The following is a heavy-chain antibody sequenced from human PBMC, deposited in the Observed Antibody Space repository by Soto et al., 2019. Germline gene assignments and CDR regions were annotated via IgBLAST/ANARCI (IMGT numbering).Heavy chain of an antibody. CDR2: VRGNGDPP. CDR1: GFTFSSYA. J-gene: IGHJ4*02. V-gene: IGHV3-64D*06. D-gene: IGHD5-12*01. CDR3: VKSRGGNNFDFSD. Sequence: GGSLRLSCSASGFTFSSYAMHWVRQAPGKGLEYVSGVRGNGDPPFYADSVKGRFTISRDNSKNTLYLQMSSLSADDTAVYYCVKSRGGNNFDFSDSGQGALATVSS.